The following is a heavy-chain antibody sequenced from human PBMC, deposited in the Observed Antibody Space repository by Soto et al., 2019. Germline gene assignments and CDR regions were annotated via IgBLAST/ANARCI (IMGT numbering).Heavy chain of an antibody. CDR2: IDHSGSS. D-gene: IGHD3-3*01. V-gene: IGHV4-30-2*01. J-gene: IGHJ5*02. Sequence: QLQLQESGSGLVKPSQTLSLTCAVSGGSISSGGYSWSWIRHPPGKGLEWIGHIDHSGSSDYSPSLRSRLTLSLDRYKNQFPRRLSSVTAADTAVYYCAIESNYAFWSGYPNWFDPWGQGILVTVSS. CDR1: GGSISSGGYS. CDR3: AIESNYAFWSGYPNWFDP.